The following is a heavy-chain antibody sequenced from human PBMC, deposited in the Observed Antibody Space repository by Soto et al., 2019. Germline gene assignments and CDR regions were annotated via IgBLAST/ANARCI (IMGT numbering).Heavy chain of an antibody. CDR1: GGSISSYY. J-gene: IGHJ4*02. Sequence: SETLSLTCTVSGGSISSYYWSWIRQPPGKGLEWIGYIYYSGSTNYNPSLKSRVTISVDTSKNQFSLKLSSVTAADTAVYYCARQGGSYYGSERHFDYWGQGTLVTVSS. V-gene: IGHV4-59*08. CDR2: IYYSGST. CDR3: ARQGGSYYGSERHFDY. D-gene: IGHD3-10*01.